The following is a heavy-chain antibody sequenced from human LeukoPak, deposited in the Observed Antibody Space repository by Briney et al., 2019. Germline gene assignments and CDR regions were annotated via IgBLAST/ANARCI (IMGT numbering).Heavy chain of an antibody. J-gene: IGHJ3*02. D-gene: IGHD3-3*01. CDR1: GFTFSSYW. V-gene: IGHV3-7*01. Sequence: GGSLRLSCAASGFTFSSYWMSWVRQAPGKGLEWVANIKQDGSEKYYVDSVKGRFTISRDNAKNSLYLQMNSLRAEDTAVHYCARGHYYDFSWGAFDIWGQGTMVTVSS. CDR3: ARGHYYDFSWGAFDI. CDR2: IKQDGSEK.